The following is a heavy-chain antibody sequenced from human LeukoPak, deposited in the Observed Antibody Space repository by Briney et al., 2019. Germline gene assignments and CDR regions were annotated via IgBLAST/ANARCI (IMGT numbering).Heavy chain of an antibody. D-gene: IGHD1-26*01. V-gene: IGHV3-23*01. CDR2: ISGSGGST. Sequence: GGSLRLSCAASGFTFSRYWMTWVRQAPGKGLEWVSAISGSGGSTYYAGSVKGRFTISRDNSKNTLYLQMNSLRAEDTAVYYCAKETGGSYSSCDYWGQGTLVTVSS. CDR3: AKETGGSYSSCDY. CDR1: GFTFSRYW. J-gene: IGHJ4*02.